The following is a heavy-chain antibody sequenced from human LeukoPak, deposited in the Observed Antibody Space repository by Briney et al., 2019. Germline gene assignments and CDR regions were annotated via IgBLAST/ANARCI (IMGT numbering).Heavy chain of an antibody. CDR1: GGSLSSSSYY. CDR2: IYYSGST. CDR3: ARDLISGIAAAGLDY. V-gene: IGHV4-39*02. D-gene: IGHD6-13*01. Sequence: SETLSLTCTVSGGSLSSSSYYWGWIRQPPGKGLEWIGSIYYSGSTYYNPSLKSRVTISVDTSKNQFSLKLSSVTAADTAVYYCARDLISGIAAAGLDYWGQGTLVTVSS. J-gene: IGHJ4*02.